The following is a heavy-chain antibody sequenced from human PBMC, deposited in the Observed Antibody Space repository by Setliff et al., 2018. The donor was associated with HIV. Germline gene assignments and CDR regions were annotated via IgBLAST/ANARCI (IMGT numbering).Heavy chain of an antibody. V-gene: IGHV4-61*01. J-gene: IGHJ4*02. D-gene: IGHD6-25*01. Sequence: LSLTCTVSGGSVSSGSYYWSWIRQPPGKGLEWIGYIYYSGSTKHNPSLKSRVTIPLDTSKNQFSLKLTSVTAADTAVYYCARYSPRGYTLTGPYWGQGTLVTVSS. CDR3: ARYSPRGYTLTGPY. CDR1: GGSVSSGSYY. CDR2: IYYSGST.